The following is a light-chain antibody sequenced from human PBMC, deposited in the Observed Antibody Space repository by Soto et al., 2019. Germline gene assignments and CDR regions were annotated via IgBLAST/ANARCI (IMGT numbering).Light chain of an antibody. J-gene: IGLJ3*02. CDR1: SSDVGGYDY. Sequence: QSALTQPPSASGSPGQSVTISCTGTSSDVGGYDYVSWYQQHPGKAPKLMIYEVSKRPSGVPDRFSGSKSGNTASLTVSGIQAEDEADYYRSSYAGSNNWVFGGGTKLTVL. CDR2: EVS. V-gene: IGLV2-8*01. CDR3: SSYAGSNNWV.